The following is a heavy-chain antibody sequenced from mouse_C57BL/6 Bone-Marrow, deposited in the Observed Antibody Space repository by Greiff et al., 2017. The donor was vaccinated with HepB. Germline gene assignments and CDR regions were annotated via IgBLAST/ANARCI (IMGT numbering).Heavy chain of an antibody. Sequence: QVQLQQPGTELVKPGASVKLSCKASGYTFTSYWMHWVKQRPGQGLEWIGNINPSNGGTNYNEKFKSKATLTVDKSSSTAYMQLSSLTSEDSAVYYCTREFSFDYDVYAMDYWGQGTSVTVSS. CDR2: INPSNGGT. D-gene: IGHD2-4*01. CDR3: TREFSFDYDVYAMDY. CDR1: GYTFTSYW. J-gene: IGHJ4*01. V-gene: IGHV1-53*01.